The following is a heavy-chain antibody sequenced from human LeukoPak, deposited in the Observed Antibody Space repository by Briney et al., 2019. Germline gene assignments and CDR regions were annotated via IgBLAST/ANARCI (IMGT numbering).Heavy chain of an antibody. CDR2: VSWNSGSI. D-gene: IGHD3-22*01. CDR1: GFTFDYYA. J-gene: IGHJ4*02. Sequence: PGRSLRLSCAASGFTFDYYAMHWGRQAPGKGLEWVSGVSWNSGSIGYTDSVKCRFTISRDNAKNSLYLQMNSLRAEDTALYYCAKGADPYYYDSSGLDYWGQGTLVTVSS. V-gene: IGHV3-9*01. CDR3: AKGADPYYYDSSGLDY.